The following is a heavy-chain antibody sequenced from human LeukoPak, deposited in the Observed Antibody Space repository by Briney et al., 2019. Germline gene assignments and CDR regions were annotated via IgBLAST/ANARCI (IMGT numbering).Heavy chain of an antibody. CDR1: SGSIDSYY. D-gene: IGHD6-6*01. J-gene: IGHJ4*02. V-gene: IGHV4-59*01. Sequence: PSETLSLTCTVSSGSIDSYYWSWIRQPPGKGLEWIGYIYYSGSSIYNPSLKSRVTISVDTSKNQFSLKLNSVTAADTAVYFCARLSRGSSAGFDYWGQGILVTVSS. CDR2: IYYSGSS. CDR3: ARLSRGSSAGFDY.